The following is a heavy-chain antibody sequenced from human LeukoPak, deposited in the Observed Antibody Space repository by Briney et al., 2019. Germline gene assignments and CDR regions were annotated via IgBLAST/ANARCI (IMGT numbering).Heavy chain of an antibody. D-gene: IGHD1-26*01. Sequence: GGSLRLSCAASGFTFSTYEMNWVRQAPGKGLEWLSYISSSGITIYYADSVKGRFTISRDNAKNSLYLQMNSLRAEDTAVYYCARCGTPNNYYGYGVDVWGQGTTVIVSS. CDR3: ARCGTPNNYYGYGVDV. J-gene: IGHJ6*02. V-gene: IGHV3-48*03. CDR1: GFTFSTYE. CDR2: ISSSGITI.